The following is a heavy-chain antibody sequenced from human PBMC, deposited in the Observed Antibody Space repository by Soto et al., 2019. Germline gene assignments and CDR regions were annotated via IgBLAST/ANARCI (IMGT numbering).Heavy chain of an antibody. J-gene: IGHJ6*02. D-gene: IGHD6-13*01. CDR2: INHSGST. Sequence: KPSETLSLTCAVYGGSFSGYYWSWIRQPPGKGLEWIGEINHSGSTNYNPPLKSRVTISVDTSKNQFSLKLSSVTAADTAVYYCARGRRQQLVKGYYYYGMDVWGQGTTVTVSS. CDR1: GGSFSGYY. CDR3: ARGRRQQLVKGYYYYGMDV. V-gene: IGHV4-34*01.